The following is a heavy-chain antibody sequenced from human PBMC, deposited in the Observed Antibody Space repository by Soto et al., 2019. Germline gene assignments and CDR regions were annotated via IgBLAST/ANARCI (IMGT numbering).Heavy chain of an antibody. Sequence: QVQLVESGGGLVPPGGSLRLSCAGSGFTFGDSYMSWIRQAPGKGLEWLSYISPGSRYPAYADSVQGRFTISRDNAKRSLYLQMMSLTAEDTAIYYCVRGGGGGLFDPWGQGTMVTVSS. J-gene: IGHJ5*02. CDR2: ISPGSRYP. CDR3: VRGGGGGLFDP. V-gene: IGHV3-11*06. CDR1: GFTFGDSY. D-gene: IGHD2-15*01.